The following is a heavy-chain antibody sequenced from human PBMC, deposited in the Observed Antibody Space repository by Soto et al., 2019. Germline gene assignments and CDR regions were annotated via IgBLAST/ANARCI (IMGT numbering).Heavy chain of an antibody. J-gene: IGHJ4*02. D-gene: IGHD3-9*01. Sequence: ESLKISCAASGFTFSSYAMSWVRQAPGKGLEWVSAISGSGGSTYYADSVKGRFTISRDNSKNTLYLQMNSLRAEDTAVYYCAKGAYSILTGYYTEYYFDYWGQGTLVTVSS. V-gene: IGHV3-23*01. CDR2: ISGSGGST. CDR1: GFTFSSYA. CDR3: AKGAYSILTGYYTEYYFDY.